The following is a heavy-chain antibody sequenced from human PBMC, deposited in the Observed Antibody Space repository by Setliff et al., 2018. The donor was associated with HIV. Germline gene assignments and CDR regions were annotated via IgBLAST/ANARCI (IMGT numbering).Heavy chain of an antibody. CDR2: IYTSGST. J-gene: IGHJ6*02. V-gene: IGHV4-61*02. Sequence: PSETLSLTCTVSGGSISSGSYYWSWIRQPAGKGLEWIGRIYTSGSTNYNPSLKSRVTISVDTSKNQFSLKLSSVTAADTAGYYCARAAVTTFYYYYGMDVWGQGTTVTVSS. D-gene: IGHD4-17*01. CDR1: GGSISSGSYY. CDR3: ARAAVTTFYYYYGMDV.